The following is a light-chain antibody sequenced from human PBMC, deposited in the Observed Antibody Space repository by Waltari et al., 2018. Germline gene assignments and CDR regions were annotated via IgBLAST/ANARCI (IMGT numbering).Light chain of an antibody. V-gene: IGKV4-1*01. Sequence: DIVMTQSPDSLAVSLGERATINCKSSQNLLYSSNNKNFLGLDQLKPGQPPKLLMYWSSTRESGVPDRFSGSGSETDFTLTISSLQAEDVAVYYCQQYYSSPPTFGQGTRVEI. CDR3: QQYYSSPPT. J-gene: IGKJ1*01. CDR1: QNLLYSSNNKNF. CDR2: WSS.